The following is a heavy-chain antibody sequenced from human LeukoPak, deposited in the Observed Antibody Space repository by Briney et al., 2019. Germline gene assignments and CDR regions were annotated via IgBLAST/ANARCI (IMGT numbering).Heavy chain of an antibody. J-gene: IGHJ2*01. V-gene: IGHV3-64*01. CDR1: GFTFSRYA. CDR2: ISSNGGTT. Sequence: GGPLRLSCAASGFTFSRYAMYWVRQAPGKGLEYVSLISSNGGTTYYSKSVKGRFTISRDNSKNTLYLQMGSLRAEDTALYYCAKDITPAYGDPDWYFDLWGRGTLVTVSS. CDR3: AKDITPAYGDPDWYFDL. D-gene: IGHD4-17*01.